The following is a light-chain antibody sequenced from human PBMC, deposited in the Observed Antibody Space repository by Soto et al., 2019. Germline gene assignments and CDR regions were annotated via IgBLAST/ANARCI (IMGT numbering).Light chain of an antibody. CDR3: QQYGNSLEE. CDR2: GAS. CDR1: QSVSSRY. V-gene: IGKV3-20*01. J-gene: IGKJ1*01. Sequence: EIVLTQSPGTLSLSPGKRATLSCRASQSVSSRYLAWYQQKPGQAPRLLIYGASSRATGIPDRFSGSGSGTAFTLTIRRLAPADFAVYYSQQYGNSLEEFGKGTKGDI.